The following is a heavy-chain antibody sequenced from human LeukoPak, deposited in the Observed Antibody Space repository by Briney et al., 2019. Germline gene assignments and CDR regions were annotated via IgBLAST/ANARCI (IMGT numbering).Heavy chain of an antibody. CDR2: ISSSSSYI. D-gene: IGHD3-10*01. CDR1: GFTFSSYS. J-gene: IGHJ4*02. CDR3: ARDIRYYGSGSYIDY. V-gene: IGHV3-21*01. Sequence: GGSLRLSCAASGFTFSSYSMNWVRQAPGKGLKWVSSISSSSSYIYYADSVKGRFTISRDNAKNSLYLQMNSLSAEDTAVYYCARDIRYYGSGSYIDYWGQGTLVTVSS.